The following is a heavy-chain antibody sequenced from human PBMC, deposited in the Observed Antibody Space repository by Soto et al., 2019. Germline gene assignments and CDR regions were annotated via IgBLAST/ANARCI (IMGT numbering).Heavy chain of an antibody. Sequence: SETLSLTCTVSGGSISSSSYYWGWIRQPPGKGLEWIGSIYYSGSTYYNPSLKSRVTISVDTSKNQFSLKLSSVTAADTAVYYCARHLLQVATTTSNPYYYYGMDVWGQGTTVTVSS. J-gene: IGHJ6*02. CDR1: GGSISSSSYY. CDR2: IYYSGST. D-gene: IGHD5-12*01. V-gene: IGHV4-39*01. CDR3: ARHLLQVATTTSNPYYYYGMDV.